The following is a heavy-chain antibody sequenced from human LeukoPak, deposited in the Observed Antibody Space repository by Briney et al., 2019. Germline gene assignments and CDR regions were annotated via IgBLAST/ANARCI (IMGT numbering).Heavy chain of an antibody. CDR1: SGSISSYY. Sequence: SETLSLTCTVSSGSISSYYWSWVRQPPGKGLEWIGYIYYSGSTNYNPSLKSRVTISVDTSKNQFSLKLSSVTAADTAVYYCARGGRGYYFYYWGQGTLVTVSS. CDR2: IYYSGST. V-gene: IGHV4-59*01. D-gene: IGHD3-22*01. J-gene: IGHJ4*02. CDR3: ARGGRGYYFYY.